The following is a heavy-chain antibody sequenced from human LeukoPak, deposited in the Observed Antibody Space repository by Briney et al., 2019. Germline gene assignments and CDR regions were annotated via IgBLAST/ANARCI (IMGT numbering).Heavy chain of an antibody. CDR1: GFTFSSYS. V-gene: IGHV3-21*01. CDR2: ISSSSSYI. J-gene: IGHJ4*02. Sequence: PGGSLRLSCAASGFTFSSYSMNWVRQAPGKGLEWVSSISSSSSYIYYADSVEGRFTISRDNAKNSLYLQMNSLRAEDTAVYYCARVPSSGWFDDYWGQGTLVTVSS. D-gene: IGHD6-19*01. CDR3: ARVPSSGWFDDY.